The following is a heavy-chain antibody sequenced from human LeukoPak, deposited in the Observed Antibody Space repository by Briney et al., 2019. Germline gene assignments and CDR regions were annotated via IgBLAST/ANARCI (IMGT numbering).Heavy chain of an antibody. J-gene: IGHJ4*02. V-gene: IGHV3-7*01. CDR1: GFTFSDYW. Sequence: GGSLRLSCEGSGFTFSDYWMGWVRQAPGKGLEWVANIIKDGSDKYYVDSVKGRFSISRDKAKNSVYLQMSGPRVEDTALSYCTRELWPADYWGQGILVTVSS. CDR3: TRELWPADY. CDR2: IIKDGSDK. D-gene: IGHD3-16*01.